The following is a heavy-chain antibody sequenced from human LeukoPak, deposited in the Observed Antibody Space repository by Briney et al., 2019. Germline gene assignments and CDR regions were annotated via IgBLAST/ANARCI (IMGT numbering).Heavy chain of an antibody. CDR2: IYYSGNT. CDR1: GGSFSGYY. D-gene: IGHD5-24*01. V-gene: IGHV4-31*11. J-gene: IGHJ4*02. Sequence: PSETLSLTCAVYGGSFSGYYWSWIRQHPGKGLEWIGYIYYSGNTYYNPSLKSRVTISVDTSKNQFSLKLSSVTAADTAVYYCAREQDGYYFDYWGQGTLVTVSS. CDR3: AREQDGYYFDY.